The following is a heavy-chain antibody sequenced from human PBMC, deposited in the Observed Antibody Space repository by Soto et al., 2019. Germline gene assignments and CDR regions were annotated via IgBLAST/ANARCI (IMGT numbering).Heavy chain of an antibody. Sequence: QVQLQESGPGLVKPSQTLSLTCTVSGGSISSGGYYWSWIRQHPGKGLEWIGYIYYSGSTYYNPSLKGRVTKSVNTFKNPFPLKLGLLIPADPAVFYLGRSFGVVFPLFFPPGGRGPLVTVPP. V-gene: IGHV4-31*03. CDR2: IYYSGST. D-gene: IGHD3-3*01. CDR1: GGSISSGGYY. CDR3: GRSFGVVFPLFFPP. J-gene: IGHJ1*01.